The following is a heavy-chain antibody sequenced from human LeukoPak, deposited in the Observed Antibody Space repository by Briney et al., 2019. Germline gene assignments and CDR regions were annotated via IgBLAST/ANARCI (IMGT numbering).Heavy chain of an antibody. Sequence: GGSLRLSCAASGFTFSYYNMNWVRQAPGKGLEWVSYISGSSSTIYYADSMKGRFTISRDNAKNSLYLQMNSLRAEDTAVYYCANFPGGVRRTLSPSPANWFDPWGQGTLVTVSS. CDR3: ANFPGGVRRTLSPSPANWFDP. CDR2: ISGSSSTI. CDR1: GFTFSYYN. J-gene: IGHJ5*02. V-gene: IGHV3-48*01. D-gene: IGHD3-16*01.